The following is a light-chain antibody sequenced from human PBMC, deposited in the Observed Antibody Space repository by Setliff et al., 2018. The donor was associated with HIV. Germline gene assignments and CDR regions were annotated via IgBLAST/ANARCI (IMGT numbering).Light chain of an antibody. Sequence: QSVLTQPASVSGSPGQSITRSCTGTSSDVGGYNYVSWYQQHPGKAPKLIIYEVSNRPSGVSNRFSGSKSGNTASLTISGLQAEDEADYYCSSYTSIYTYVFGTGTKVTVL. V-gene: IGLV2-14*01. CDR2: EVS. J-gene: IGLJ1*01. CDR1: SSDVGGYNY. CDR3: SSYTSIYTYV.